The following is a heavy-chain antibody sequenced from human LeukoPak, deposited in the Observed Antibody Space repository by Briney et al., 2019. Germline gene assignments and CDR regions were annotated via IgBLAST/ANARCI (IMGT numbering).Heavy chain of an antibody. Sequence: GGSLRLSCAASGFTISSNYMSWVRQAPGKGLEWVSVIYSGGSTYYAHSVKGRFTISSDSSKNTLNLQMNSLRAEDTAEYYCARVGRWEEYFFDYWGQGTLVTVSS. CDR3: ARVGRWEEYFFDY. D-gene: IGHD4-23*01. V-gene: IGHV3-66*01. CDR2: IYSGGST. J-gene: IGHJ4*02. CDR1: GFTISSNY.